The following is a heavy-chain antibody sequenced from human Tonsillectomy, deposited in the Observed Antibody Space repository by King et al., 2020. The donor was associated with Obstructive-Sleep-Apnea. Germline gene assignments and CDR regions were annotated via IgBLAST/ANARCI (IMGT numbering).Heavy chain of an antibody. V-gene: IGHV1-8*01. CDR1: GYTFTSAE. J-gene: IGHJ4*02. CDR2: MNPNSGNT. D-gene: IGHD6-13*01. Sequence: VQLVESGAEVKKPGASVKVSCKASGYTFTSAEIHWVRQAPGQGLEWMGWMNPNSGNTAYVQKFQGRVTMTRRPSISTAYMELTRLRSTDTAVYFCARGSSRSFDLWGQGTLVTVSS. CDR3: ARGSSRSFDL.